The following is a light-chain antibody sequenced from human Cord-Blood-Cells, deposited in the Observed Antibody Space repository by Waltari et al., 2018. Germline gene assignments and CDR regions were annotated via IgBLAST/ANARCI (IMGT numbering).Light chain of an antibody. J-gene: IGLJ3*02. CDR1: SGHSSYA. V-gene: IGLV4-69*01. CDR3: QTWGTGIHV. Sequence: QLVLTQSPSASVSLGASVKLTCTLSSGHSSYAIAWHQQQPEKGPRYLMKLNSDGSHSKGDGIPDRFSGSSSGAERYLTISSLQSEDEADYYCQTWGTGIHVFGGGTKLTVL. CDR2: LNSDGSH.